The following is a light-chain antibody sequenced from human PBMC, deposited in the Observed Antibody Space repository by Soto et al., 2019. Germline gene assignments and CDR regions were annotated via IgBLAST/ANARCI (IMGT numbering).Light chain of an antibody. CDR1: QTVGSSF. CDR2: GAS. V-gene: IGKV3-20*01. CDR3: QQFET. J-gene: IGKJ4*01. Sequence: ENVFTQSPATRSLSPGERAPLSCRASQTVGSSFLAWFQQKRGQSPRLLIYGASKRATGIPDRFSGSGSGADFTLTINRLEPEDFAVYYCQQFETFGGGTKVDIK.